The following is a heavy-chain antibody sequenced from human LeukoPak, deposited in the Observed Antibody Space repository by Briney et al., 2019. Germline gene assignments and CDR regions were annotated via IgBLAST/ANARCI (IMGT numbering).Heavy chain of an antibody. J-gene: IGHJ4*01. CDR3: ARAPGIGGTTRSGFDF. V-gene: IGHV4-59*08. Sequence: PSETLSVTCTDPGASISKYYWSCIRQPPRKGLECIGYVSYSGRTNHNPSLKSRVTISVDTSKNQFSLKMTSVTAADTAVYYCARAPGIGGTTRSGFDFWGQEPWSPSPQ. D-gene: IGHD1-26*01. CDR1: GASISKYY. CDR2: VSYSGRT.